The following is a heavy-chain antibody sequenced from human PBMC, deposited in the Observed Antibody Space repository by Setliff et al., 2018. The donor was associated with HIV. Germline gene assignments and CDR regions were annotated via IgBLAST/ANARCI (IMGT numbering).Heavy chain of an antibody. V-gene: IGHV4-34*01. D-gene: IGHD3-16*01. J-gene: IGHJ5*02. CDR2: LNDSGST. CDR1: GGSFSDYY. CDR3: ARGTKFVWGRWFDP. Sequence: PSETLSLTCAVYGGSFSDYYWSWIRQPPRKRLEWIGELNDSGSTNYNPSLKSRVTISVDTSKNQFSLRLTSVTAADTAVYYCARGTKFVWGRWFDPWGQGTLVTVSS.